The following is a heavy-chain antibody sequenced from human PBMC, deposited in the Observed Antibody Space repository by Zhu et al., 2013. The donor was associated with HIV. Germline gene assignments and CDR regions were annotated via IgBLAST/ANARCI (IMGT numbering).Heavy chain of an antibody. V-gene: IGHV3-7*04. CDR1: GFTFSSYW. CDR3: ARDIAVAGLRTYYFDY. J-gene: IGHJ4*02. Sequence: VQLVESGGGLVQPGGSLRLSCAASGFTFSSYWMSWVRQAPGKGLEWVANIKQDGSEKYYVDSVKGRFTISRDNAKNSLYLQMNSLRAEDTAVYYCARDIAVAGLRTYYFDYWGQGTLVTVSS. CDR2: IKQDGSEK. D-gene: IGHD6-19*01.